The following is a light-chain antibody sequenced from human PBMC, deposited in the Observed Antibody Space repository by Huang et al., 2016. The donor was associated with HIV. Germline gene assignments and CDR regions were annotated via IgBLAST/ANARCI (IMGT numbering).Light chain of an antibody. J-gene: IGKJ1*01. Sequence: EIVMTQSPATLSVSPGERATLSCRASQSVSSNLAWYQQQPGQAPRLLIYGASTRATGSPARFSGSGSGTEFTLTISSLQSEDFAVYYCQQYNNWPPWTFGQGTKVELK. CDR1: QSVSSN. V-gene: IGKV3-15*01. CDR3: QQYNNWPPWT. CDR2: GAS.